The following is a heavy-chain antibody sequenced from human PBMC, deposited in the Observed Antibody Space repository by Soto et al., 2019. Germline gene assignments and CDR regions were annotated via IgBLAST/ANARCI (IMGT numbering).Heavy chain of an antibody. Sequence: GGSLRLSCAASGFTFSSYSMNWVRQAPGKGLEWVSSISSSSSYIYYADSVKGRFTISRDNAKNSLYLQMNSLRAEDTAVYYCARDGGSSPNYYYYYGMDVWGQGTTVTVSS. CDR3: ARDGGSSPNYYYYYGMDV. CDR2: ISSSSSYI. J-gene: IGHJ6*02. D-gene: IGHD6-6*01. CDR1: GFTFSSYS. V-gene: IGHV3-21*01.